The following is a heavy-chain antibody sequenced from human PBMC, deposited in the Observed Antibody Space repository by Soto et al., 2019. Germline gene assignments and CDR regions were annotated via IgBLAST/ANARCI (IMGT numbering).Heavy chain of an antibody. J-gene: IGHJ6*02. D-gene: IGHD2-2*01. CDR1: GFTFSSYA. CDR2: ISGSGGST. V-gene: IGHV3-23*01. CDR3: AKDQNIVVVPAADDYYGMDV. Sequence: GWSLRLSCAASGFTFSSYAMSWVRQAPGKGLEWVSAISGSGGSTYYADSVKGRFTISRDNSKNTLYLQMNSLRAEDTAVYYCAKDQNIVVVPAADDYYGMDVWGQGTTVTVSS.